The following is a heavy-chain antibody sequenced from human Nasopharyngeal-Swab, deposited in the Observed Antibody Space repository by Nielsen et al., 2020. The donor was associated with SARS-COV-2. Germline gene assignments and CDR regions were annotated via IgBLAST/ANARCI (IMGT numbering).Heavy chain of an antibody. V-gene: IGHV3-30-3*01. Sequence: GGSLRLSCAASGFGFSNYAMHWVRQAPGKGLEWVAVIAYDGRNKYYADSVKGRFTISRDNSKNTLYLQMNSLRAEDTAVYYCAKDPYYDFWSGYYVDYWGQGTLVTVSS. D-gene: IGHD3-3*01. CDR1: GFGFSNYA. CDR2: IAYDGRNK. CDR3: AKDPYYDFWSGYYVDY. J-gene: IGHJ4*02.